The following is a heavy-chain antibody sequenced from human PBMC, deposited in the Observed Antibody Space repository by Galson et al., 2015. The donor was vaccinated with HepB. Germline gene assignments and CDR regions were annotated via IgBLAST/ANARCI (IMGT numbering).Heavy chain of an antibody. J-gene: IGHJ4*02. CDR2: IGTAGDT. CDR3: ARGQSYGGLGIDY. V-gene: IGHV3-13*04. D-gene: IGHD4-23*01. Sequence: SLRLSCAASGFTFSSYDMHWVRQATGKGLEWVSAIGTAGDTYYPGSVKGRFTISRENAKNSLYLQMNSLRAGDTAVYYCARGQSYGGLGIDYWGQGTLVTVSS. CDR1: GFTFSSYD.